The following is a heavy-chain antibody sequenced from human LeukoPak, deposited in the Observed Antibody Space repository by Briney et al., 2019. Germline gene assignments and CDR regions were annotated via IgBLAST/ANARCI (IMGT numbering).Heavy chain of an antibody. CDR3: ARGLAVVVPAAIHWFDP. V-gene: IGHV1-8*03. D-gene: IGHD2-2*01. J-gene: IGHJ5*02. Sequence: ASVKVSCKASGYTFTSYDINWVRQAPGQGLEWMGWMNPNSGNTGYAQKFQGRVAITRNTSIRTAYMELSSLRSEDTAVYYCARGLAVVVPAAIHWFDPWGQGTLVTVSS. CDR1: GYTFTSYD. CDR2: MNPNSGNT.